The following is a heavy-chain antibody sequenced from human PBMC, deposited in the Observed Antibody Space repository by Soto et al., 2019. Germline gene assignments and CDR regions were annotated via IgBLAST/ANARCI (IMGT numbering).Heavy chain of an antibody. CDR3: ARGVGSSWFLYYYYGMDV. Sequence: SETLSLTCTVSGGSISSGGYYWSWIRQHPGKDLKRIGYIYYSGSTYYNTSLKSRVTISVDTSKNHFSLKLSSVTAADTAVYYFARGVGSSWFLYYYYGMDVWGQGTTVTVSS. CDR1: GGSISSGGYY. D-gene: IGHD6-13*01. V-gene: IGHV4-31*03. J-gene: IGHJ6*02. CDR2: IYYSGST.